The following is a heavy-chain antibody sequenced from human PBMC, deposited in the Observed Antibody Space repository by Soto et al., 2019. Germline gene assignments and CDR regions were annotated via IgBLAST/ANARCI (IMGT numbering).Heavy chain of an antibody. Sequence: QVQLVESGGGVVQPGRSLRLSCAASGFTFSSYGMHWVRQAPGKGLEWVAVISYDGSNKYYADSVKGRFTISRDNSKNTLYLPMNSLRAEDTAVYYCANPVPYAYWGQGTLVTVSS. J-gene: IGHJ4*02. V-gene: IGHV3-30*18. D-gene: IGHD2-2*01. CDR3: ANPVPYAY. CDR2: ISYDGSNK. CDR1: GFTFSSYG.